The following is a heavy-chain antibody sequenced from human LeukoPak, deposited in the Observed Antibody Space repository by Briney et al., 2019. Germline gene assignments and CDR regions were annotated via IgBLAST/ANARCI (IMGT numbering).Heavy chain of an antibody. CDR3: ASNPKRYSSSAGFDY. D-gene: IGHD6-6*01. Sequence: SETLSLTCVVSGYSISSGYYWGWIRQPPGKGLEWIGTVYGSGSTYYNPSLKSRVTISLDTSKNEFSLRLSSVAAADTAVYYCASNPKRYSSSAGFDYWGQGTLVTVSS. J-gene: IGHJ4*02. CDR2: VYGSGST. V-gene: IGHV4-38-2*01. CDR1: GYSISSGYY.